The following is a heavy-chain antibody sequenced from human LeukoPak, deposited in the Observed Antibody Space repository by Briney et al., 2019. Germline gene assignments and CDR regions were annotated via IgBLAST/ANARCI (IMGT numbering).Heavy chain of an antibody. V-gene: IGHV1-46*01. J-gene: IGHJ5*02. CDR3: ARSGGRMVRGVIIPNWFDP. D-gene: IGHD3-10*01. CDR1: GYTFTSYY. Sequence: GASVKVSCKASGYTFTSYYMHWVRQAPGQGLEWMGIINPSGGSTSYAQKFQGRVTMTRDTSTSTAYMELSSLRSEDTAVYYCARSGGRMVRGVIIPNWFDPWGQGTLVTVSS. CDR2: INPSGGST.